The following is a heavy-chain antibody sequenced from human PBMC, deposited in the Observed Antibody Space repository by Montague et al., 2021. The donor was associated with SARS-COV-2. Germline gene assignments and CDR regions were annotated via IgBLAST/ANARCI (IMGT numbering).Heavy chain of an antibody. J-gene: IGHJ4*02. D-gene: IGHD1-14*01. CDR2: ISRDSAEI. CDR1: GFTFSNYH. Sequence: SLRLSLSASGFTFSNYHMTWVRQAPGKGLQWVSYISRDSAEIYYAESVKGRFTISRDNDRSALYLQMNTPRNEDTAMYYCARDSGITGADDYWGQGTLVVVSS. CDR3: ARDSGITGADDY. V-gene: IGHV3-48*02.